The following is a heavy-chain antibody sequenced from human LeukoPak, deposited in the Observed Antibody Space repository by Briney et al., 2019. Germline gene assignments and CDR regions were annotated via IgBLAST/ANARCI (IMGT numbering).Heavy chain of an antibody. D-gene: IGHD2/OR15-2a*01. J-gene: IGHJ4*02. V-gene: IGHV3-74*01. CDR2: INSDGSWT. CDR1: GSYW. CDR3: VSFYETY. Sequence: GGSLRLSCAASGSYWMHWVRHAPGKGLVWVSHINSDGSWTSYADSVKGRFTISKDNAKNTVYLQVNNLRAEDTAVYYCVSFYETYWGRGTLVTVSS.